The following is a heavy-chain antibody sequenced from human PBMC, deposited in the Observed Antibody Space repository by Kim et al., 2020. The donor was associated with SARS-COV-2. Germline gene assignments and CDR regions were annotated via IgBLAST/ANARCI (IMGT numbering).Heavy chain of an antibody. V-gene: IGHV3-30*04. CDR1: GFTFSSYA. Sequence: GGSLRLSCAASGFTFSSYAMHWVRQAPGKGLEWVAVISYDGSNKYYADSVKGRFTISRDNSKNTLYLQMNSLRAEDTAVYYCARDGGSVGATAFDYWGQG. CDR3: ARDGGSVGATAFDY. CDR2: ISYDGSNK. J-gene: IGHJ4*02. D-gene: IGHD1-26*01.